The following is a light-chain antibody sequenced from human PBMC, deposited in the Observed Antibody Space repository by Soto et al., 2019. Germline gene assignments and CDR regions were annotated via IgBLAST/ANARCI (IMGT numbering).Light chain of an antibody. V-gene: IGKV4-1*01. CDR3: QQYYSTPYS. Sequence: DFVMTQSPDSLAVSLGERATINCKSSQSLLYSSNNKNYLAWYQQKPGQPPELLLYWASTRQSGVPDRFSGSGSGTDFTLTISSLQAEDVAVYYCQQYYSTPYSFGQETKLEIK. J-gene: IGKJ2*01. CDR1: QSLLYSSNNKNY. CDR2: WAS.